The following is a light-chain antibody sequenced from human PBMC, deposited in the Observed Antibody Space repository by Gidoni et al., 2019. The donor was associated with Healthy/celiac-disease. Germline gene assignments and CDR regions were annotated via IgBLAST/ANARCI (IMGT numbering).Light chain of an antibody. J-gene: IGKJ4*01. V-gene: IGKV1-12*01. Sequence: IPLTQSPSSVSASVGDRVTITCRASQVISSWLAWYQQKPGKAPKLLIYAASSLQSGVPSRFSGSGSGTDFTLTISSLQTEDFETYYCQQANSFPQTFGGATKVEIK. CDR3: QQANSFPQT. CDR2: AAS. CDR1: QVISSW.